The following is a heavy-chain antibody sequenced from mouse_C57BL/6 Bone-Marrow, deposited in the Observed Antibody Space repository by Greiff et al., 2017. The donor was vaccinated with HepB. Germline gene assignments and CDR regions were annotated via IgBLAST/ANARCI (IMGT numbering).Heavy chain of an antibody. V-gene: IGHV1-64*01. Sequence: QVQLQQPGAELVKPGASVKLSCKASGYTFTSYWMHWVKQRPGQGLEWIGMIHPNSGSTNYNEKFKSKATLTVDKSASTAYMQLSILTSEDSAVYDCAREGWLLLFAYWGQGTLVTVSA. CDR2: IHPNSGST. CDR1: GYTFTSYW. D-gene: IGHD2-3*01. CDR3: AREGWLLLFAY. J-gene: IGHJ3*01.